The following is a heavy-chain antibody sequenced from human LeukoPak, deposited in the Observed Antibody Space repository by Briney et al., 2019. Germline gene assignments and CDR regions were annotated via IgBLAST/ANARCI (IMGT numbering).Heavy chain of an antibody. D-gene: IGHD6-6*01. CDR2: IYYSGST. J-gene: IGHJ4*02. V-gene: IGHV4-39*01. Sequence: SETLSLTCTASGGSISSSSYYWGWIRQPPGKGLEWIGSIYYSGSTYYNPSLKSRVTISVDTSKNQFSLKLSSVTAADTAVYYCASLTSIAAPIPDYWGQGTLVTVSS. CDR3: ASLTSIAAPIPDY. CDR1: GGSISSSSYY.